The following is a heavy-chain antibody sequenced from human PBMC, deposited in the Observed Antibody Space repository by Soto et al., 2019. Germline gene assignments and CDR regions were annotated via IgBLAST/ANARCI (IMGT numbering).Heavy chain of an antibody. CDR1: GYTFTSYY. CDR2: INPSGGST. CDR3: ARDRIRQQLVRSWFDP. V-gene: IGHV1-46*01. J-gene: IGHJ5*02. Sequence: ASVKVSCKASGYTFTSYYMHWVRQAPGQGLEWMGIINPSGGSTSYAQKFQGRVTMTRDTSTSTVYMELSSLRSEDTAVYYCARDRIRQQLVRSWFDPWGQGTLVTAPQ. D-gene: IGHD6-13*01.